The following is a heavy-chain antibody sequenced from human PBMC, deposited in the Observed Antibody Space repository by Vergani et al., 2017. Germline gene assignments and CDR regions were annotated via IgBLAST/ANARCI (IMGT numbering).Heavy chain of an antibody. V-gene: IGHV3-23*01. CDR1: GFTFSSYA. J-gene: IGHJ6*03. CDR3: ARDRITIFGVVTYYYYMDV. Sequence: EVQLLESGGGLVQPGGSLRLSCAASGFTFSSYAMSWVRQAPGKGLEWVSVISGSGGSTYYADSVKGRFTISRDNSKNTLYLQMNSLRAEDTAVYYCARDRITIFGVVTYYYYMDVWGKGTTVTVSS. CDR2: ISGSGGST. D-gene: IGHD3-3*01.